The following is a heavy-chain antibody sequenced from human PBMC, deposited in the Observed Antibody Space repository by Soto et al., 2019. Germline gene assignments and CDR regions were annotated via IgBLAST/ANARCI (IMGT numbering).Heavy chain of an antibody. CDR2: IRSKANSYAT. CDR3: TRMPSAARDAFDI. CDR1: GFTFSGSA. D-gene: IGHD2-2*01. V-gene: IGHV3-73*01. Sequence: EVLLVESGGGLVQPGGSLKLSCAASGFTFSGSAMHLVRQASGKGLEWVGRIRSKANSYATAYAASVKGRFTISRDDSKNTAYLQMNRLKTEDTAVYYCTRMPSAARDAFDIWGQGTMVTVSS. J-gene: IGHJ3*02.